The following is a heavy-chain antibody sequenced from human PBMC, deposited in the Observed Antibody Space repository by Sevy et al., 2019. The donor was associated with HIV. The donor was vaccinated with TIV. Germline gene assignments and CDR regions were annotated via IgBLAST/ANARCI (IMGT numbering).Heavy chain of an antibody. D-gene: IGHD4-17*01. CDR2: ISSSSSYI. J-gene: IGHJ3*02. Sequence: GGSLRLSCAGSGFTFNSHTMNWVRQAPGKGLEWVSSISSSSSYIYYGDSVKGRFTISRDNAKSSLFLQMNSVRAEDTAIYFCARVKDYGDYGAFDIWGQGTMVTVSS. CDR3: ARVKDYGDYGAFDI. V-gene: IGHV3-21*01. CDR1: GFTFNSHT.